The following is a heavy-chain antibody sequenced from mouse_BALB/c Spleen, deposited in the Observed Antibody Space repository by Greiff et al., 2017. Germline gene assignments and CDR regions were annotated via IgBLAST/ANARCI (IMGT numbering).Heavy chain of an antibody. CDR2: IYPGDGDT. V-gene: IGHV1-87*01. D-gene: IGHD1-1*01. J-gene: IGHJ3*01. CDR3: AREGYGSSYPFAY. Sequence: QVQLKESGAELARPGASVKLSCKASGYTFTSYWMQWVKQRPGQGLEWIGAIYPGDGDTRYTQKFKGKATLTADKSSSTAYMQLSSLASEDSAVYYCAREGYGSSYPFAYWGQGTLVTVSA. CDR1: GYTFTSYW.